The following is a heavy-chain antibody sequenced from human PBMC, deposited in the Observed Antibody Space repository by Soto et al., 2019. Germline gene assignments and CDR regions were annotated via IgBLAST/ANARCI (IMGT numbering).Heavy chain of an antibody. J-gene: IGHJ5*02. D-gene: IGHD1-26*01. CDR3: ARGSGSYDH. CDR1: GFTFSSYD. Sequence: GGSLRLSCAASGFTFSSYDMHWVRQAPGKGLGWVAVISYDGSNKDYADSVKGRFTISRDNSKNTLYLQMNSLRAEDTAVYYCARGSGSYDHWGRGTLVTVSS. CDR2: ISYDGSNK. V-gene: IGHV3-30*03.